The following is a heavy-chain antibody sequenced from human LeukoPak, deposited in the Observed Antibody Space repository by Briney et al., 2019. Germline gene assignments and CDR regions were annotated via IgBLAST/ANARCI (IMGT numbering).Heavy chain of an antibody. V-gene: IGHV1-18*01. CDR2: ISAYNGNI. Sequence: ASVKVSCKASGYTFTSFGVGWVRQAPGHGLDWMGWISAYNGNIDYARKFQGRVTMTTDTSTSTAHMELRSLTSDDTAVYYCARYIGAYDYIWGTYRSGYDYWGQGTLVIVSS. CDR3: ARYIGAYDYIWGTYRSGYDY. J-gene: IGHJ4*02. CDR1: GYTFTSFG. D-gene: IGHD3-16*02.